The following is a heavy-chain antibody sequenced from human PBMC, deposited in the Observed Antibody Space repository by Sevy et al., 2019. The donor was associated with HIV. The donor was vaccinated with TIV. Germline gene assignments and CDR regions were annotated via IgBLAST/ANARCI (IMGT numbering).Heavy chain of an antibody. J-gene: IGHJ6*02. CDR3: ANAYSVSYSHPYLYALDV. D-gene: IGHD1-26*01. V-gene: IGHV3-30*18. CDR2: ISHDGINE. Sequence: GGSLRRSCIGSGFSFSYYGIHWVRQSPGKGLDWVALISHDGINEYYADSVKGRFTISRDNSKNTVYLEMNSLRNEDTAIYLRANAYSVSYSHPYLYALDVWGQGTTVTVSS. CDR1: GFSFSYYG.